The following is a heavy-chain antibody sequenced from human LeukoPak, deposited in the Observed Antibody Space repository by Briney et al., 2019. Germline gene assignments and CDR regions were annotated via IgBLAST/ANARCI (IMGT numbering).Heavy chain of an antibody. Sequence: ASVKVSCKASGYTFTDYYLHWVRQAPGQGLEWTGWINPNSGGTNYAQKFQGRVTMTRDTSISTAYMELSRLRSDDTAMYYCARDAITRGIIDYWGQGTLVTVSS. J-gene: IGHJ4*02. CDR2: INPNSGGT. CDR3: ARDAITRGIIDY. V-gene: IGHV1-2*02. D-gene: IGHD3-10*01. CDR1: GYTFTDYY.